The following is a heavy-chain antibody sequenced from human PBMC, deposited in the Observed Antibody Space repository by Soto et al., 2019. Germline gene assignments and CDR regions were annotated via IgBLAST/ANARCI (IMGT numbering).Heavy chain of an antibody. CDR1: GYTFSGYY. V-gene: IGHV1-2*02. J-gene: IGHJ6*02. Sequence: ASVKLSCKASGYTFSGYYIHLVRQARGQGLEWMGWINPNSGGTKYVQKFQGRVTMTEDTSTDTAYMELSSLRSEDTAVYYCATVSSENYYYYGMDVWGQGTTVTVSS. CDR3: ATVSSENYYYYGMDV. CDR2: INPNSGGT.